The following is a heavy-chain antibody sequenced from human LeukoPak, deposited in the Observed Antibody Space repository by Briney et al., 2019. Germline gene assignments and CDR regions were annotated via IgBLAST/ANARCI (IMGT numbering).Heavy chain of an antibody. Sequence: SETLSLTCTVSGGSISSYYWSWIRQPAGKGLEWIGRIYTSGSTNYNPSLKSRVTMSVDTSKNQFSLKLSSVTAADTAVYCCARDQRRIDYDAEEGYFDYWGQGTLVTVSS. CDR2: IYTSGST. V-gene: IGHV4-4*07. D-gene: IGHD3-16*01. CDR3: ARDQRRIDYDAEEGYFDY. CDR1: GGSISSYY. J-gene: IGHJ4*02.